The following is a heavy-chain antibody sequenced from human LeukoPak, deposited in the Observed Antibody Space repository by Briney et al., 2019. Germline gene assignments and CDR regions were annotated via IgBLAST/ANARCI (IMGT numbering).Heavy chain of an antibody. V-gene: IGHV4-4*07. Sequence: SETLSLTCTVSGGSISSYYWSWIRQPAGKGLEWIGRIYTSGSTNYNPSLKSRVTMSVDTSKNQFSLKLSSVTAADTAVYYCARDIVVVPAATYHYYYYMDVWGKGTTVSVSS. CDR1: GGSISSYY. D-gene: IGHD2-2*01. CDR2: IYTSGST. CDR3: ARDIVVVPAATYHYYYYMDV. J-gene: IGHJ6*03.